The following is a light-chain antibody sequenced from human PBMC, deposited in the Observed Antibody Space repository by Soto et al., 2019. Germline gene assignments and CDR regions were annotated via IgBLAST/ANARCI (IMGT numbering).Light chain of an antibody. CDR3: SSYTSSSTLYV. Sequence: QSVLTQPASVPGSPGQSITISCTGTSSDVGGYNYVSWYQQHPGKAPKLMIYDVSNRPSGVSNRFSGSKSGNTASLTISGLQAEDEADYYCSSYTSSSTLYVFGTGTKVT. V-gene: IGLV2-14*01. CDR1: SSDVGGYNY. J-gene: IGLJ1*01. CDR2: DVS.